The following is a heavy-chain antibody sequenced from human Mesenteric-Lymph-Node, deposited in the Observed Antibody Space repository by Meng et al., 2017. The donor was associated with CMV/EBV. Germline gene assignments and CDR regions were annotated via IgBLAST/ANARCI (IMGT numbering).Heavy chain of an antibody. V-gene: IGHV4-39*01. Sequence: ESLKISCTVSGGSISSSSYYWGWIRQPPGKGLEWIGSIYYSGSTYYNPSLKSRVTISVDTSKNQFSLKLSSVTAADTAVYYCARLEMATIALGTWGQGTLVTVSS. CDR1: GGSISSSSYY. D-gene: IGHD5-24*01. J-gene: IGHJ4*02. CDR3: ARLEMATIALGT. CDR2: IYYSGST.